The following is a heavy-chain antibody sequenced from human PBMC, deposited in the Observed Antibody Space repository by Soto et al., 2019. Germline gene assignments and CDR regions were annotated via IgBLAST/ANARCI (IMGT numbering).Heavy chain of an antibody. CDR1: GFTFSSDG. J-gene: IGHJ4*02. V-gene: IGHV3-30*18. CDR2: ITYDGSNK. CDR3: GKERSSGYYYLDY. D-gene: IGHD3-22*01. Sequence: GGSRRLSFATSGFTFSSDGMHLVRQAPGKGLEWVAVITYDGSNKYYADSVKGRFTISRDNSKNTLYLQMNSLRAEGTAVYYCGKERSSGYYYLDYWGQGTLVTVSS.